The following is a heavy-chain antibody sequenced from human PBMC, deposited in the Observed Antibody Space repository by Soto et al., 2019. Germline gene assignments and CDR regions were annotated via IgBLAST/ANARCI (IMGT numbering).Heavy chain of an antibody. CDR2: IIPMFGTR. Sequence: QVQLVQSGAEVKRPGSSVKVSCKTSGGAFSNYPISWVRQAPGQGLEWMGEIIPMFGTRNYAQKFQGRLTITADESTSTAYMELSSLRSEVTAVYYCARPRLAAATKGYVFWGQGTLVTVSS. V-gene: IGHV1-69*01. D-gene: IGHD6-13*01. CDR3: ARPRLAAATKGYVF. J-gene: IGHJ4*02. CDR1: GGAFSNYP.